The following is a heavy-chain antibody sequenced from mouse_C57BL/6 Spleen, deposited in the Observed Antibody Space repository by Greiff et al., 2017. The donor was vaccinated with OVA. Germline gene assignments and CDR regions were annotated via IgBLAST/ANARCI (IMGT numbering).Heavy chain of an antibody. V-gene: IGHV1-82*01. CDR3: AREGDGYGYYAMDY. D-gene: IGHD2-2*01. CDR2: IYPGDGDT. Sequence: QVQLQQSGPELVKPGASVKISCKASGYAFSSSWMNWVKQRPGKGLEWIGRIYPGDGDTNYNGKFKGKATLTVDKSSSTAYMQLSSLTSEDSAVYVCAREGDGYGYYAMDYWGQGTSVTVSS. J-gene: IGHJ4*01. CDR1: GYAFSSSW.